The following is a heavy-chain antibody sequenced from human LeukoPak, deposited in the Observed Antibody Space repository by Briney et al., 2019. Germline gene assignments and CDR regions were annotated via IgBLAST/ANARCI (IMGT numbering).Heavy chain of an antibody. CDR2: IDNSGNTI. CDR3: ARDSPSRYESPMDA. D-gene: IGHD1-14*01. CDR1: GFTFSDYY. Sequence: PGGSLRLSCAASGFTFSDYYMSWIRQAPGKGLEWVSYIDNSGNTIYYADSVKGRFTISRDNAKNSLYLQMNSLRAEGTAVYYCARDSPSRYESPMDAWGQGTTVTVSS. V-gene: IGHV3-11*01. J-gene: IGHJ6*02.